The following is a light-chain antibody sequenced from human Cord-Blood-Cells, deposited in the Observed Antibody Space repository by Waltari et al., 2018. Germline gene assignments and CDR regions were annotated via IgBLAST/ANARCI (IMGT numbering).Light chain of an antibody. Sequence: QSALTQPPSASGSPGQSVTISCTGTSSDVGGYNYFSWFQQHPGKVPKLMIYEVSKRPSGVPDRFPGSNSGNTASLTVSGLQAEDEADYYCSSYAGSNNVVFGGGTKLTVL. CDR2: EVS. CDR3: SSYAGSNNVV. V-gene: IGLV2-8*01. CDR1: SSDVGGYNY. J-gene: IGLJ2*01.